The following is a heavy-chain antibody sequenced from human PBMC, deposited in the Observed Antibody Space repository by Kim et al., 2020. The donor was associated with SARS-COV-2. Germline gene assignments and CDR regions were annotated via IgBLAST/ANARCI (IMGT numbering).Heavy chain of an antibody. CDR2: INTANGNT. V-gene: IGHV1-3*04. CDR3: ARQSNMDV. Sequence: ASVKVSCKASGYTFTSSGISWARQAPGQRLEWMGWINTANGNTKYSQKFQDRVTISRDTSARTAYMELNSLRSEDAAVYYCARQSNMDVWGQGTPGTVSS. J-gene: IGHJ6*02. CDR1: GYTFTSSG.